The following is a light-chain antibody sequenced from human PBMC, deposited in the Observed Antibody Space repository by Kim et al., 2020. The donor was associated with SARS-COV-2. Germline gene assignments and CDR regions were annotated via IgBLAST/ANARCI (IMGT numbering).Light chain of an antibody. CDR3: QAWDSRTGV. V-gene: IGLV3-1*01. CDR1: KLGDKY. CDR2: QDN. J-gene: IGLJ1*01. Sequence: SYELTQPPSVSVSPGQTAIVTCSGDKLGDKYACWYQQKPGQSPVLVIYQDNKRPSGIPERFSGSNSGNTATLTISGTQTMDEADYYCQAWDSRTGVFGTGTKVTVL.